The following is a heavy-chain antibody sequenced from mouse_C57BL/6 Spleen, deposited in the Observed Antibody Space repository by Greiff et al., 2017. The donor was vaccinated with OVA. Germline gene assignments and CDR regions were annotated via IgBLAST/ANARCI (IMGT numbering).Heavy chain of an antibody. V-gene: IGHV1-54*01. CDR1: GYAFTNYL. Sequence: QVQLQQSGAELVRPGTSVKVSCKASGYAFTNYLIEWVKQRPGQGLEWIGVINPGSGGTNYNEKFKGKATLTADKSSSTAYMQLSSLTSEDSAVYFCARGGIIGSSYAMDYWGQGTSVTVSS. D-gene: IGHD1-1*01. CDR2: INPGSGGT. J-gene: IGHJ4*01. CDR3: ARGGIIGSSYAMDY.